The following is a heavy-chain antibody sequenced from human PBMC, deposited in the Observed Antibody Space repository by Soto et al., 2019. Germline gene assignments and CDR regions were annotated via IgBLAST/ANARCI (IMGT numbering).Heavy chain of an antibody. D-gene: IGHD6-19*01. Sequence: GGSLRLSCAASGFTFSDHYMDWVRQAPGKGLEWVGRSRDKDNGYTTKYAASVKGRFTVSRDDSKNTLFLQMNSLKNEDTAVYYCTRLSRGLSYYYDYWGQGTLVTVSS. J-gene: IGHJ4*02. CDR2: SRDKDNGYTT. CDR3: TRLSRGLSYYYDY. V-gene: IGHV3-72*01. CDR1: GFTFSDHY.